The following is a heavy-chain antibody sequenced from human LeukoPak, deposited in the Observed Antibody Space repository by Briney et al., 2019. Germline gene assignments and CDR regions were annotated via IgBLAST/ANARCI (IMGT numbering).Heavy chain of an antibody. CDR3: AKGLSESIYDAHDS. Sequence: GGSLRLSCAASGFTFSTYVMNWVRQAPGKGLEWVSHITTGDSTYYPDSVKGRFTVSRDSSKNTLYLQMNSLRADDTAVYYCAKGLSESIYDAHDSWGQGTLVTVSS. D-gene: IGHD1-26*01. CDR1: GFTFSTYV. J-gene: IGHJ4*02. V-gene: IGHV3-23*01. CDR2: ITTGDST.